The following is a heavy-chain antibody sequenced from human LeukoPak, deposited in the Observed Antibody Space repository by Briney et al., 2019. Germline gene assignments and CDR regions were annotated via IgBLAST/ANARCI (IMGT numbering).Heavy chain of an antibody. D-gene: IGHD3-10*01. Sequence: PGGSLRLSCAASGFTFSSYEMNWVRQAPGKGLEWISYISSSSSILYYADSVKGRFTVSRDNARNSLYLQMNSLRDEDTAVYYCARDMSLLWFGDPFDYWGQGTLVTVSS. CDR1: GFTFSSYE. CDR2: ISSSSSIL. J-gene: IGHJ4*02. V-gene: IGHV3-48*02. CDR3: ARDMSLLWFGDPFDY.